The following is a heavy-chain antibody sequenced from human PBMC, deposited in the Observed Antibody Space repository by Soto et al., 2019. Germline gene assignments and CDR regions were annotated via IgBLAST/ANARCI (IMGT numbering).Heavy chain of an antibody. D-gene: IGHD1-26*01. CDR2: VSAYNGNT. Sequence: QVQLVQSGAEVKKPGASVKVSCKASGYTFTSYGISWVRQSPGQGLEWMGWVSAYNGNTNYAQKLQGRVTMTTHPSTSTAYMELRSLRSADTAVYYCARVITGRATAGFDYGGQGNLVTVSS. J-gene: IGHJ4*02. CDR1: GYTFTSYG. CDR3: ARVITGRATAGFDY. V-gene: IGHV1-18*04.